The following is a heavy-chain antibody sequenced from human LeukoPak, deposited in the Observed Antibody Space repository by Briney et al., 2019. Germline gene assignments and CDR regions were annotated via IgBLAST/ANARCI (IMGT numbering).Heavy chain of an antibody. CDR1: GGSINSYY. V-gene: IGHV4-59*01. CDR2: IYYAGST. CDR3: ARVRGGTYNHYFDY. Sequence: SGPGLVKPSETLSLTCTVSGGSINSYYWSWIRQPPGKGLERIGYIYYAGSTNYNPSLKSRITISVDTSKNQFSLKLTSITAADTAVYYCARVRGGTYNHYFDYWGQGTLVTVSS. D-gene: IGHD5-24*01. J-gene: IGHJ4*02.